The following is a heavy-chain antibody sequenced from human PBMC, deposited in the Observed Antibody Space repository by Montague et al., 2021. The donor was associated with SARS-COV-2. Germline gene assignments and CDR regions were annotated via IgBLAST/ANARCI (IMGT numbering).Heavy chain of an antibody. J-gene: IGHJ6*03. V-gene: IGHV4-34*01. CDR3: ARGVRQLGVRYYYYYIDV. CDR1: GGSFSGYY. D-gene: IGHD6-6*01. Sequence: SETLSLTCAVYGGSFSGYYWGWIRQPPGKGLEWIGEINHSGSTNYNPSLKSRVTISMDTSKNQFSLKLSSVTAADTAVYYCARGVRQLGVRYYYYYIDVWDKGTTVTVSS. CDR2: INHSGST.